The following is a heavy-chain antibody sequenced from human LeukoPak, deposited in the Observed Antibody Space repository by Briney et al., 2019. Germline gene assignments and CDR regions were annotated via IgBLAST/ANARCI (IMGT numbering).Heavy chain of an antibody. CDR1: GFTFSNYA. CDR2: IRYDGSTQ. CDR3: AKVSNYDILTGYYWRDDAFDI. J-gene: IGHJ3*02. V-gene: IGHV3-30*02. Sequence: GGSLRLSCAASGFTFSNYAMHWVRQAPGRGLEWVAFIRYDGSTQFYADSVKGRFTISRDNSKNTLYLQMNSLRAEDTAVYYCAKVSNYDILTGYYWRDDAFDIWGQGTMVTVSS. D-gene: IGHD3-9*01.